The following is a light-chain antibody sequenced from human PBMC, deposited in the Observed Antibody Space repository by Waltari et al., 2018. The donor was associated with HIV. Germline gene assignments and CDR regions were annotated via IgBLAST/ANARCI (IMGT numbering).Light chain of an antibody. J-gene: IGKJ1*01. V-gene: IGKV4-1*01. CDR3: QQYYSTPWT. CDR2: WAS. CDR1: PSVLYSSNNKNY. Sequence: DIVMTQSPDSLVVSLGARATINYKSTPSVLYSSNNKNYLAWYQQKPGQPPKLLIYWASTRESGVPDRFSGSGSGTDFTLTISSLQAEDVAVYYCQQYYSTPWTFGQGTKVEIK.